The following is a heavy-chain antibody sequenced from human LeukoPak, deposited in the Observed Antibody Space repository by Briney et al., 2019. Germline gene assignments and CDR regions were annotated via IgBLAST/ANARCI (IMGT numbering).Heavy chain of an antibody. CDR3: ARGSSTSSDMGSYYYYGMDV. Sequence: SVKVSCKASGGTFSSHAISWVRQAPGQGLEWMGGIIPIFGTANYARKFQGRVTITADESTSTAYMELSSLRSEDTAVYYCARGSSTSSDMGSYYYYGMDVWSQGTTVTVSS. J-gene: IGHJ6*02. CDR2: IIPIFGTA. CDR1: GGTFSSHA. V-gene: IGHV1-69*13. D-gene: IGHD2-2*01.